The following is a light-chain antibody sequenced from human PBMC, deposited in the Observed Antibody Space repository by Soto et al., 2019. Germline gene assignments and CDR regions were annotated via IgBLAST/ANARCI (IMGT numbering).Light chain of an antibody. CDR2: EGS. CDR1: SSDVGSYNL. J-gene: IGLJ2*01. Sequence: QSALTQPASVSGSPGQSITISCSGTSSDVGSYNLVSWYQQYPGKAPKLMIYEGSKRPSGVSNRFSGSKSDNTASLTISGLQAEDEADYYCCSSTVRFGGGTKLTVL. CDR3: CSSTVR. V-gene: IGLV2-23*01.